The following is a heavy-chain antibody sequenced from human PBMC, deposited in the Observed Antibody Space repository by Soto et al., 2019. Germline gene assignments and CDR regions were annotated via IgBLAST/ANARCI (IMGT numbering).Heavy chain of an antibody. D-gene: IGHD1-7*01. CDR2: ISGSGGST. CDR1: GFTFSSYA. J-gene: IGHJ6*03. Sequence: GGSLRLSCAASGFTFSSYAMSWVRQAPGKGLEWVSAISGSGGSTYYADSVKGRFTISRDNSKNTLYLQMNSLRAEDTAVYYCAKPPGELELARYYYYYMDVWGKGTTVTVSS. CDR3: AKPPGELELARYYYYYMDV. V-gene: IGHV3-23*01.